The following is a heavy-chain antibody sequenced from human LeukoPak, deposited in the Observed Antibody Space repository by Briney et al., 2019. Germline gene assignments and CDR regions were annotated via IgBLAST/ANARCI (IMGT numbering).Heavy chain of an antibody. J-gene: IGHJ4*02. CDR3: ARGRRWLQLGLDY. CDR1: GYNFTTYG. CDR2: ISPYSGNT. D-gene: IGHD5-24*01. V-gene: IGHV1-18*04. Sequence: GASVKVSCKASGYNFTTYGFSWVRQAPGQGLEWIGWISPYSGNTNYIQKLQGRVTMTTDSSTSTVYMELRSLRSDDTAVYYCARGRRWLQLGLDYWGQGTLVTVSS.